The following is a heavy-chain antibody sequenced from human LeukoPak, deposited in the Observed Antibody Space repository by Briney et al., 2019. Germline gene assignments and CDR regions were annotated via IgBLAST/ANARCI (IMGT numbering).Heavy chain of an antibody. J-gene: IGHJ4*02. V-gene: IGHV2-5*02. CDR2: IYWDDDK. CDR1: GFSLSTSGVG. Sequence: SGPTLVNLTQTLTLTCTFSGFSLSTSGVGVGWIRQPPGKALEWLALIYWDDDKRYSPSLKSRLTITKDTSKNQVVLTMTNMDPVDTATYYCAHVKAYYDFWSGYSGYFDYWGQGTLVTVSS. CDR3: AHVKAYYDFWSGYSGYFDY. D-gene: IGHD3-3*01.